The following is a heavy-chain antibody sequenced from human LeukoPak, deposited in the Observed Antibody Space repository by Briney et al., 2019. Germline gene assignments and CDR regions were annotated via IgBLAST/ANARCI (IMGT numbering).Heavy chain of an antibody. J-gene: IGHJ5*02. CDR2: IFHSGST. CDR1: GGSFSSGGYS. V-gene: IGHV4-30-2*01. CDR3: AKKHGWVDT. Sequence: PSQTLSLTCAVSGGSFSSGGYSWSWLRQPPGKGLEWIGYIFHSGSTYYTPSLKSRVTMSVDMSKNQFSLKLTSETAADTAVYYCAKKHGWVDTWGQGTLVTVSS.